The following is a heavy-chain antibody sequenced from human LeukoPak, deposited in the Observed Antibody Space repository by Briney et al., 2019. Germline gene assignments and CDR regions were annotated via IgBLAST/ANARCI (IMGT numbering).Heavy chain of an antibody. CDR3: AREGHCSGGSCYYFDY. CDR2: INPNSGGT. J-gene: IGHJ4*02. V-gene: IGHV1-2*02. CDR1: GYTFTGYY. Sequence: ASVKVSCKASGYTFTGYYMHWVRQAPGQGLEWMGWINPNSGGTNYAQKFQGRVTMTRDTSISTAYMELSRLRSDDTAVYYCAREGHCSGGSCYYFDYWGQGTLVTVSS. D-gene: IGHD2-15*01.